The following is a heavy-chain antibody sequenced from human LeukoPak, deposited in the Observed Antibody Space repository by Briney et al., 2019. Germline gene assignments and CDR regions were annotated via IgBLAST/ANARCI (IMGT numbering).Heavy chain of an antibody. J-gene: IGHJ4*02. CDR1: GFTFSSYG. CDR2: IGSKANSYAT. CDR3: TRHGDY. V-gene: IGHV3-73*01. Sequence: PGGSLRLSCAASGFTFSSYGMHWVRQASGKGLEWVGRIGSKANSYATAYAASVKGRFTISRDDSKNTAYLQMNSLKTEDTAVYYCTRHGDYWGQGTLVTVSS.